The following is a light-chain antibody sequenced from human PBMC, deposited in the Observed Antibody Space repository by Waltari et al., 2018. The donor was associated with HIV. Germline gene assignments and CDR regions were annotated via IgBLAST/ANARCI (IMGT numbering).Light chain of an antibody. CDR3: QSYDSSLSVNWV. Sequence: QSVLTQPPSVSGAPGQRVTISCTGITSNIGAGYDVHWYQHLPGTAPKLLIYGNNKRPSGVPDRSSGSRSGTSSSLAITGLQAEDEAVYYCQSYDSSLSVNWVFGGGTKLTVL. J-gene: IGLJ3*02. CDR2: GNN. V-gene: IGLV1-40*01. CDR1: TSNIGAGYD.